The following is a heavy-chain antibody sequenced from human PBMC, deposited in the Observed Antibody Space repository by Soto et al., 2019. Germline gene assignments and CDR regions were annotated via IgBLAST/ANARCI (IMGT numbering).Heavy chain of an antibody. Sequence: PSETLSLTCTVSGGSIRSYYWTWIRQPPGKGLEWLGYIFYSGSTFYNPSLKSRVTISIHTSKSQFSLQLTSVTAADTAVYYCARGAADTAMVDSWGQGTLVTAPQ. CDR2: IFYSGST. D-gene: IGHD5-18*01. CDR3: ARGAADTAMVDS. V-gene: IGHV4-59*01. J-gene: IGHJ4*02. CDR1: GGSIRSYY.